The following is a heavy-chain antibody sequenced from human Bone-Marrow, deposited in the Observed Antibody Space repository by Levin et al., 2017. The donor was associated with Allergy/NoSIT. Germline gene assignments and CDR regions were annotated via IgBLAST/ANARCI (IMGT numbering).Heavy chain of an antibody. J-gene: IGHJ1*01. CDR1: GFTVSSNY. CDR3: ARTHNGPPGKAVAGTYAEYFQH. CDR2: IYSGGST. Sequence: PGGSLRLSCAASGFTVSSNYMSWVRQAPGKGLEWVSVIYSGGSTYYADSVKGRFTISRDNSKNTLYLQMNSLRAEDTAVYYCARTHNGPPGKAVAGTYAEYFQHWGQGTLVTVSS. V-gene: IGHV3-66*01. D-gene: IGHD6-19*01.